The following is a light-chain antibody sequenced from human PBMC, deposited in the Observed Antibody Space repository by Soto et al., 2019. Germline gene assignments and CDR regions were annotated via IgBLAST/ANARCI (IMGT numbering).Light chain of an antibody. CDR3: QQRSNWPRIT. V-gene: IGKV3-11*01. CDR2: GAS. Sequence: ETVMPQSPATMSVAPGARGHTYCRSRQSVTKNNLNWYQQKPGQAPRLIIYGASIRATGIPARFSGSGSGTDFTLTISSLEPEDFAVYYCQQRSNWPRITFGHGPRREIK. CDR1: QSVTKNN. J-gene: IGKJ5*01.